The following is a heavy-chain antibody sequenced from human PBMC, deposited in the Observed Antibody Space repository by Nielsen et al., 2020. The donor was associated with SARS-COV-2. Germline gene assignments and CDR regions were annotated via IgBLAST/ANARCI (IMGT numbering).Heavy chain of an antibody. Sequence: GESLKLSCAASGFTFSSYWMSWVRQAPGKGLEWVANIKQDGSEKYYVDSVKGRFTISRDNAKNSLYLQMNSLRAEDTAVYYCARETVSNIWYFDLWGRGTLVTVSS. J-gene: IGHJ2*01. CDR3: ARETVSNIWYFDL. CDR2: IKQDGSEK. CDR1: GFTFSSYW. V-gene: IGHV3-7*03. D-gene: IGHD4-17*01.